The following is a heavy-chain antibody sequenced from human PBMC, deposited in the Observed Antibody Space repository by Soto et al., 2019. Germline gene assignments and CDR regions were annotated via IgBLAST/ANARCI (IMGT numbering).Heavy chain of an antibody. Sequence: SETLSLTCTVSGGSISSYYWSWIRQPPGKGLEWIGYVYNSRSTNYNPSLKSRVTISLDTSKNQSALKLSSVTAADTAVYYCAREGGRWEVLWSQGTLVTVSS. CDR2: VYNSRST. CDR3: AREGGRWEVL. D-gene: IGHD1-26*01. J-gene: IGHJ4*02. CDR1: GGSISSYY. V-gene: IGHV4-59*01.